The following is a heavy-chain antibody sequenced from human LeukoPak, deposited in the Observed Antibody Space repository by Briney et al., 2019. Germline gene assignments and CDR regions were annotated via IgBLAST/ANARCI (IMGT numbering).Heavy chain of an antibody. CDR3: AGSILTGYANFDY. Sequence: GGSLRLSCAASAFTFSSSSMSWVRQARGKGLEWLSYISGSSTTIVYADSVKGRFTISRDNAKNSLYLQMNSLSAEDTAVYYCAGSILTGYANFDYWGQGTLVTVSS. D-gene: IGHD3-9*01. CDR1: AFTFSSSS. V-gene: IGHV3-48*04. CDR2: ISGSSTTI. J-gene: IGHJ4*02.